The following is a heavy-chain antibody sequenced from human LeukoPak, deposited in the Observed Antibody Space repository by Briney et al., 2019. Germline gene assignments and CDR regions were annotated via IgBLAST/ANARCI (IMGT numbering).Heavy chain of an antibody. CDR3: ASAAGPFDN. CDR2: TWFDGSNK. D-gene: IGHD6-13*01. J-gene: IGHJ4*02. CDR1: GFTVSSNY. V-gene: IGHV3-33*08. Sequence: GGSLRLSCAASGFTVSSNYMSWVRQAPGKGLEWVAVTWFDGSNKYYADSAKGRFTISRDNSKNTLYLEMNNLRAEDTAVYYCASAAGPFDNWGQGTLVTVSS.